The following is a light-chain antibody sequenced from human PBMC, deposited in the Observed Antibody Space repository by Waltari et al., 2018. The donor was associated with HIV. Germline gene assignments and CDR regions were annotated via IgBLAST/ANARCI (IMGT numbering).Light chain of an antibody. J-gene: IGKJ2*04. CDR2: DAS. CDR1: QRVSSY. Sequence: EIVLTQSPATLSLSPGERATLSCRASQRVSSYLAWYQQKPGQAPRLLIYDASNRATGIPARFSGSGSGTDFTLTISSLEPEDFAVYYCQQRSNWPPWSFGQGTKLEIK. V-gene: IGKV3-11*01. CDR3: QQRSNWPPWS.